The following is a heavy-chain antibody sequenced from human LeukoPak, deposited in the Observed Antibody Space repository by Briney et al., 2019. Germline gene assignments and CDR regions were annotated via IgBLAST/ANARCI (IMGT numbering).Heavy chain of an antibody. V-gene: IGHV3-30*02. CDR2: IQFHGSDI. Sequence: GGSLRLSCAASGFTFTNSGMHWVRQAPSRGLEWVAFIQFHGSDIFYADSVEGRFTISRDNSKNTLYLQMNSLRPEDTAVYYCAKDNPIEKVPGLGPGSWGQGTLVTVSS. CDR1: GFTFTNSG. D-gene: IGHD2-2*01. CDR3: AKDNPIEKVPGLGPGS. J-gene: IGHJ5*02.